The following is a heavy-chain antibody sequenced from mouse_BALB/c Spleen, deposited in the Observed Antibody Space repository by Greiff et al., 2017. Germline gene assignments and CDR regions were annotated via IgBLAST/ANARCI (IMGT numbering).Heavy chain of an antibody. D-gene: IGHD2-1*01. V-gene: IGHV1-7*01. Sequence: QVQLKESGAELAKPGASVKMSCKASGYTFTSYWMHWVKQRPGQGLEWIGYINPSTGYTEYNQKFKDKATLTADKSSSTAYMQLSSLTSEDSAVYYCARSGNYGDFDYWGQGTTLTVSS. CDR1: GYTFTSYW. CDR2: INPSTGYT. CDR3: ARSGNYGDFDY. J-gene: IGHJ2*01.